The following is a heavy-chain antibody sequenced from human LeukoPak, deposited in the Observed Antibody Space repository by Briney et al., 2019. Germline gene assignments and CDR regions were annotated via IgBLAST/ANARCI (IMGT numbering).Heavy chain of an antibody. V-gene: IGHV1-2*02. CDR2: INPNSGGT. Sequence: ASMKVSCKASGYTFTGYYMHWVRQAPGQGLEWMGWINPNSGGTNYAQKFQGRVTMTRDTSISTAYMELSRLRSDDTAVYYCARAGSKAARSYYYYYMDVWGKGTTVTVSS. D-gene: IGHD6-6*01. J-gene: IGHJ6*03. CDR3: ARAGSKAARSYYYYYMDV. CDR1: GYTFTGYY.